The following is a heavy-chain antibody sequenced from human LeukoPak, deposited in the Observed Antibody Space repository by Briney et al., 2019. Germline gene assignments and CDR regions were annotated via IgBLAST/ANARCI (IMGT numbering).Heavy chain of an antibody. Sequence: GRSLRLSCAASGFTFSSYGMHWVRQAPGKGLEWVAVIWYDGGNKYYADSVKGRFTISRDNAKNSLYLQMNSLRAEDTAVYYCARDDFYSNYEWGQGTLVTVSS. CDR3: ARDDFYSNYE. CDR2: IWYDGGNK. D-gene: IGHD4-11*01. CDR1: GFTFSSYG. V-gene: IGHV3-33*01. J-gene: IGHJ4*02.